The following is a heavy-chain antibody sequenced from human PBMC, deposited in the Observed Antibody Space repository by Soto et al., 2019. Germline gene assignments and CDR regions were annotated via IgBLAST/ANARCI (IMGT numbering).Heavy chain of an antibody. Sequence: PSETLSLTCAVSGYSISSGYYWGWIRQPTGKGLEWIGSIYHSGSTYYNPSLKSRFTISVDTSKNQFSLKLSSVTAADTAVYYCGRASIAAQLHDYWGQGTLVTVSS. CDR1: GYSISSGYY. CDR3: GRASIAAQLHDY. V-gene: IGHV4-38-2*01. CDR2: IYHSGST. J-gene: IGHJ4*02. D-gene: IGHD6-6*01.